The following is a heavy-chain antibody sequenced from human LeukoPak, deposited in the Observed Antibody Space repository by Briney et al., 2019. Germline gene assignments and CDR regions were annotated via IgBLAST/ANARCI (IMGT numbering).Heavy chain of an antibody. CDR2: ISSSGSTI. Sequence: PGGSLRLSCAASGFTFSDYYMSWIRQAPGKGLEWVSYISSSGSTIYFADSVKGRFTISRDNAKNSLYLQMNSLRAEDTAVYYCAKDRYDAYYYDRNGSEFDNWGQGTLVTVSS. V-gene: IGHV3-11*04. CDR3: AKDRYDAYYYDRNGSEFDN. D-gene: IGHD3-22*01. CDR1: GFTFSDYY. J-gene: IGHJ4*02.